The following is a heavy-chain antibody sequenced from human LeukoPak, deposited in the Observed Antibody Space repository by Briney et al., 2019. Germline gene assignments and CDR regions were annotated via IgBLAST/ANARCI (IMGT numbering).Heavy chain of an antibody. CDR2: IRYDGSNT. CDR3: AKGLVGAYLFDY. V-gene: IGHV3-30*02. J-gene: IGHJ4*02. CDR1: GFTFSSYG. Sequence: PGGSLRLSCAASGFTFSSYGMHWVRQAPGKGLEWVSYIRYDGSNTHHGDSVKGRFTISRDNSKNTLYLRMNSLRAEDTAVYYCAKGLVGAYLFDYWGQGTLVTVSS. D-gene: IGHD1-26*01.